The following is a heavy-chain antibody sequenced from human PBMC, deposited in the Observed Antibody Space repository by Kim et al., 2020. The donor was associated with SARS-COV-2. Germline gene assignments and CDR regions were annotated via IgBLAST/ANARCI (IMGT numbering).Heavy chain of an antibody. D-gene: IGHD2-15*01. CDR3: CTDRGYCSGHSCTDY. CDR2: IKSEPDGGTT. V-gene: IGHV3-15*01. J-gene: IGHJ4*02. CDR1: GLIFSDAW. Sequence: GGSLRLSCAVSGLIFSDAWMSWVRQAPGKGLQWVGRIKSEPDGGTTDYAVTVNCRFTISKDYSTNTLYLQMNNLKVEDTAVYYCCTDRGYCSGHSCTDYWVGGALDTVSS.